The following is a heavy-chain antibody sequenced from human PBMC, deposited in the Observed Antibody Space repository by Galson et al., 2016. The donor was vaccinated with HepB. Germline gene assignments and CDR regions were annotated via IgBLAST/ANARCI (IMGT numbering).Heavy chain of an antibody. J-gene: IGHJ4*02. CDR2: IWYDGSNK. CDR1: GFTFSRYG. CDR3: ARPLSGWSYYFDY. D-gene: IGHD6-19*01. V-gene: IGHV3-33*01. Sequence: SLRLSCAASGFTFSRYGMHWVRQAPGKGLEWVAVIWYDGSNKYYADSVKGRFTISRDNSKNTLYLQMNSLRAEDTAVYYWARPLSGWSYYFDYWGQGTLVTVSS.